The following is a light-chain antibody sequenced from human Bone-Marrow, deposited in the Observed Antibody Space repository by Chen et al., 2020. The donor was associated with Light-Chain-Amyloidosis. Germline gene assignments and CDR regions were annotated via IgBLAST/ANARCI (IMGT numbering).Light chain of an antibody. J-gene: IGLJ2*01. CDR2: RDT. CDR1: DLPTKY. Sequence: SSQLPQPPPISVSPRQTASITGSGDDLPTKYAYWYQQKPGQAPVLVIHRDTERPSGISERFSGSSSGTTATLTISGVQAEDEADYHCQSADSSGTYEVIFGGGTKLTVL. CDR3: QSADSSGTYEVI. V-gene: IGLV3-25*03.